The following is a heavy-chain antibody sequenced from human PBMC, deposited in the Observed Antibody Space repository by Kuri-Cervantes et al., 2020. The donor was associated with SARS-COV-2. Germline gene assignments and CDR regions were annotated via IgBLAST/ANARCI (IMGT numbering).Heavy chain of an antibody. D-gene: IGHD4-17*01. Sequence: GESLKISCAASGFTFSSYAMHWVRQAPGKGLEWVAVISYDGSNKYYADSVKGRFTISRDNPKNTLYLQMNSLRAEDTAVYYCARIYDGDYENWYFDLWGRGTLVTVSS. CDR3: ARIYDGDYENWYFDL. J-gene: IGHJ2*01. CDR2: ISYDGSNK. V-gene: IGHV3-30*04. CDR1: GFTFSSYA.